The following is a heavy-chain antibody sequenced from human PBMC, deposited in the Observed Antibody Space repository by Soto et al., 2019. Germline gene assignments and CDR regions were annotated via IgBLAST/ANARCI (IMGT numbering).Heavy chain of an antibody. Sequence: TLCLACAVSGGPISIGVYSWRWIRQPPGKGLEWIGYIHHSGSTYYNPSLKSRGAISVDRSKNQFSLKLSSVTAADTAVYYCARDQGTGDFDYWGQGTLFTVSS. D-gene: IGHD1-1*01. J-gene: IGHJ4*02. V-gene: IGHV4-30-2*01. CDR3: ARDQGTGDFDY. CDR1: GGPISIGVYS. CDR2: IHHSGST.